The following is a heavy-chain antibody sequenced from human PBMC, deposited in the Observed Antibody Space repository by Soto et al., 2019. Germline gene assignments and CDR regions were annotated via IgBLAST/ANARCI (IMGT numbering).Heavy chain of an antibody. CDR1: GFTFGDYA. CDR3: TRDQRHPIGGVIVIGADSDAFDI. J-gene: IGHJ3*02. Sequence: GGSLRLSCTASGFTFGDYAMSWFRQAPGKGLEWVGFIRSKAYGGTTEYAASVKGRFTISRDDSKSIAYLQMNSLKTEDTAVYYCTRDQRHPIGGVIVIGADSDAFDIWGQGTMVTVSS. V-gene: IGHV3-49*03. D-gene: IGHD3-16*02. CDR2: IRSKAYGGTT.